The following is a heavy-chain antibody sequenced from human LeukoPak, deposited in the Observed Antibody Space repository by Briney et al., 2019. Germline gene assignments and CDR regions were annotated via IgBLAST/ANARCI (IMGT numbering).Heavy chain of an antibody. J-gene: IGHJ4*02. V-gene: IGHV3-66*03. D-gene: IGHD3-10*01. CDR3: ARVHGSGSYYPPGYFDY. CDR2: ISWNSGSI. CDR1: GFTVSSNY. Sequence: GGSLRLSCAASGFTVSSNYMSWVRQAPGKGLEWVSGISWNSGSIGYADSVKGRFTISRDNSKNTLYLQMNSLRAEDTAVYYCARVHGSGSYYPPGYFDYWGQGTLVTVSS.